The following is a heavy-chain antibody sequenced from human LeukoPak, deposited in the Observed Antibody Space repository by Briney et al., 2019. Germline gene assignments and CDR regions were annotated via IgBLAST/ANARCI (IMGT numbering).Heavy chain of an antibody. Sequence: SETLSLTCNVSGGSITSNNYFWSWIRQPPGEGLEWIGYIRYNGGAYYNPSLQSRATMSVDTSKNQFSLRLSSVTAPDTAIYYCARDVIAPADSDAFDIWGQGTIVTVS. CDR1: GGSITSNNYF. D-gene: IGHD2-2*01. CDR3: ARDVIAPADSDAFDI. CDR2: IRYNGGA. J-gene: IGHJ3*02. V-gene: IGHV4-30-4*01.